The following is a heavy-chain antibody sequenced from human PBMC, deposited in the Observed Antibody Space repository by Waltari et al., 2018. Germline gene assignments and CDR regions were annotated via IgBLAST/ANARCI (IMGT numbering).Heavy chain of an antibody. CDR3: ARDPSSFWFGELLDY. V-gene: IGHV1-2*02. D-gene: IGHD3-10*01. CDR2: INPNSGGT. Sequence: QVQLVQSGAEVKKPGASVKVSCKASGYTFTGYYMHWVRQAPGQGLEWMGWINPNSGGTNYAQKCQGRVTMTRDTSISPAYMELGRLRSDDTAVYYCARDPSSFWFGELLDYWGQGTLVTVSS. CDR1: GYTFTGYY. J-gene: IGHJ4*02.